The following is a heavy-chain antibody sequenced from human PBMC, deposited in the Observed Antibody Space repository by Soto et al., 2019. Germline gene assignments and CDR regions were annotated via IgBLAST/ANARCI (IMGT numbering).Heavy chain of an antibody. Sequence: SETLSLTCTVSGDSISSYYWSWIRRPPGKGLEWIASIHHSGITNYNPSLKSRVTISVDTSKNQFSLKLSSVTAADTAVYYCASSLGYGGFDYWGQGTLVTVSS. CDR3: ASSLGYGGFDY. CDR2: IHHSGIT. D-gene: IGHD4-17*01. J-gene: IGHJ4*02. CDR1: GDSISSYY. V-gene: IGHV4-59*01.